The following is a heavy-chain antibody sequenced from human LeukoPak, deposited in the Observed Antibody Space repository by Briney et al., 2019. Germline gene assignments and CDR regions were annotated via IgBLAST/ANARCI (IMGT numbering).Heavy chain of an antibody. CDR2: ISYDGSNK. CDR3: ARDNQLGKGSGAFDI. CDR1: GFTFSSYA. D-gene: IGHD2-2*01. J-gene: IGHJ3*02. V-gene: IGHV3-30-3*01. Sequence: PGGSLRLSFAASGFTFSSYAMHWVRQAPGKGLEWVAVISYDGSNKYYADSVKGRFTISRDNSKDTLYLQMNSLRAEDTAVYYCARDNQLGKGSGAFDIWGQGTMVTVSS.